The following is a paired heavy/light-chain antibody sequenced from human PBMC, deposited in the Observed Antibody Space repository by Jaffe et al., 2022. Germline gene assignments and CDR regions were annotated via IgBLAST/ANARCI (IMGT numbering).Heavy chain of an antibody. CDR2: IEYDGNNK. J-gene: IGHJ3*02. V-gene: IGHV3-30-3*02. Sequence: QVQLVESGGGVVQPGGSLRLSCAASGFTFSNYAMHWVRQAPGKGLEWVACIEYDGNNKLYADTVKGRFTISRDNSKNTVHLQMNSLRAEDTAVYYCVKDLIRAWTFDIWGQGTMVTVSS. D-gene: IGHD3-10*01. CDR3: VKDLIRAWTFDI. CDR1: GFTFSNYA.
Light chain of an antibody. CDR3: SSYAGGFWV. J-gene: IGLJ3*02. CDR2: EVN. V-gene: IGLV2-8*01. Sequence: QSALTQPPSASGSPGQSVTISCTGTSSDVGGYNYVSWYQQYPGKAPKLMIYEVNKRPSGVPDRFSGCKSGNTASLTVSGLQAEDEADYVCSSYAGGFWVFGGGTKLTVL. CDR1: SSDVGGYNY.